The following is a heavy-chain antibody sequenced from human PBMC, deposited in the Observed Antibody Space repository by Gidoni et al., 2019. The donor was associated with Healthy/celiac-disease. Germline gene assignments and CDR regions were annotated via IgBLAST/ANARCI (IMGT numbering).Heavy chain of an antibody. CDR3: ARGGIQDAGWFDP. V-gene: IGHV3-21*01. CDR2: ISSSSSYI. Sequence: EVQLVEPGGGLVKPGGSLRLSCAASGCTFSSYSMNWVRQAPGKGLEWVSSISSSSSYIYYADSVKGRFTISRDNAKNSLYLQMNSLRAEDTAVYYCARGGIQDAGWFDPWGQGTLVTVSS. D-gene: IGHD6-13*01. J-gene: IGHJ5*02. CDR1: GCTFSSYS.